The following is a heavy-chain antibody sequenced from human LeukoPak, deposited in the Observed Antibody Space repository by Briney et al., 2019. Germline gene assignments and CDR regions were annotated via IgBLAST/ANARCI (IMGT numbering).Heavy chain of an antibody. D-gene: IGHD2-2*01. Sequence: PSEALSLTCPVSGGYISSYYWSWIRQPAGKGLEWIGRIYSSGNTNYNPSLKSRLTMSVDTSKTQFSLKLSSVTAADTAVYYCARDQFLGYCSSTSCSNWFDPWGQGTLVTVSS. J-gene: IGHJ5*02. CDR2: IYSSGNT. CDR3: ARDQFLGYCSSTSCSNWFDP. V-gene: IGHV4-4*07. CDR1: GGYISSYY.